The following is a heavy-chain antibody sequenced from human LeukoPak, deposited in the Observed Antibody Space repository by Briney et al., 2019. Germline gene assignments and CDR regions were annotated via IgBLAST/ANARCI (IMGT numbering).Heavy chain of an antibody. Sequence: GGSLRLSCAASGFTFSSYAMSWVHQAPGKGLEWVSAISGSGGSTYYADSVKGRFTISRDNSKNTLYLQMNSLRAEDTAVCYCAKDGCTYYDFWSGYCVFDYWGQGTLVTVSS. D-gene: IGHD3-3*01. CDR1: GFTFSSYA. CDR2: ISGSGGST. J-gene: IGHJ4*02. CDR3: AKDGCTYYDFWSGYCVFDY. V-gene: IGHV3-23*01.